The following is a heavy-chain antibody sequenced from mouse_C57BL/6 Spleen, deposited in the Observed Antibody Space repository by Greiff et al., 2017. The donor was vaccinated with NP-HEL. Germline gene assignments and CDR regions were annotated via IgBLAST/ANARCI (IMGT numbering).Heavy chain of an antibody. CDR2: IDPSDSET. V-gene: IGHV1-52*01. CDR3: ARSGLTDYSNHDY. D-gene: IGHD2-5*01. CDR1: GYTFTSYW. Sequence: QVQLQQPGAELVRPGSSVKLSCKASGYTFTSYWMHWVKQRPIQGLEWIGNIDPSDSETHYNQKFKDKATLTVDKSSSTAYMQLSSLTSEDSAVYYCARSGLTDYSNHDYWGHRTSVTVSS. J-gene: IGHJ4*01.